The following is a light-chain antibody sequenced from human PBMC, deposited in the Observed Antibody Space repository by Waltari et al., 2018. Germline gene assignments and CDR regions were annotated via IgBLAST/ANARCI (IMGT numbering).Light chain of an antibody. J-gene: IGKJ3*01. CDR3: LQHNTYPST. Sequence: DIQMTQSPSSLSASVGHRVTITCRASQGIRDDLGLYQQKPGQTPKRLFYGASNLQSGVPLRFSGSGSGTDFTLTISSLQPEDFAIYYCLQHNTYPSTFGPGTKVEIK. V-gene: IGKV1-17*01. CDR2: GAS. CDR1: QGIRDD.